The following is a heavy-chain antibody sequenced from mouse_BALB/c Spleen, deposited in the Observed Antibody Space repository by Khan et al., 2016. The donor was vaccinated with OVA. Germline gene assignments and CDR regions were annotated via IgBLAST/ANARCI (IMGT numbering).Heavy chain of an antibody. V-gene: IGHV1S81*02. J-gene: IGHJ3*01. Sequence: QVQLKQSGAELVKPGASVRLSCKASGYTFTSYYLYWVKQRPGQGLEWIGDINPNNGGTNFNEKFKIKATLTVDKSSTTAFMQLSSLTSEDSAVYYCTRAGYGTFAYWGQGTLVTVSA. D-gene: IGHD2-1*01. CDR1: GYTFTSYY. CDR3: TRAGYGTFAY. CDR2: INPNNGGT.